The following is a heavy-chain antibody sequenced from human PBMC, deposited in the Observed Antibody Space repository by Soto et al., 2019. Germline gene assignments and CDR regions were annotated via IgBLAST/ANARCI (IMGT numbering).Heavy chain of an antibody. CDR2: IYWDDDK. Sequence: QITVRESGPTLVKPTQTLTLTCTFSGFSLSSSGVGVGWIRQPPGKALEWLAFIYWDDDKRYSPSLKSRLTINKDTYKNQLVLTMPNMDPVDTAKYYCAHRSIAPAGTRGFAWFDPWGQGTLVTVSS. D-gene: IGHD6-13*01. CDR1: GFSLSSSGVG. V-gene: IGHV2-5*02. J-gene: IGHJ5*02. CDR3: AHRSIAPAGTRGFAWFDP.